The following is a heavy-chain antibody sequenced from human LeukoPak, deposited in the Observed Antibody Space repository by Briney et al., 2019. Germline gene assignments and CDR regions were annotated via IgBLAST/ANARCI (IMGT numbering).Heavy chain of an antibody. Sequence: EASVKVSCKASGYTFTSYYMHWVRQAPGQGLEWMGIINPSGGSTSYAQKFQGRVTMTRDMSTSTVYMELSSLRSEDTAVYYCARSCSSTSCYTPLDYWGQGTLVTLSS. CDR2: INPSGGST. CDR1: GYTFTSYY. V-gene: IGHV1-46*01. J-gene: IGHJ4*02. CDR3: ARSCSSTSCYTPLDY. D-gene: IGHD2-2*02.